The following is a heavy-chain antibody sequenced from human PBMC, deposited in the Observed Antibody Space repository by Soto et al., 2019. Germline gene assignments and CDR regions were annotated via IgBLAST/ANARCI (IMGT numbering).Heavy chain of an antibody. CDR2: ISWNSGSI. CDR3: AKDRNWSIAVAGTEINAFDI. Sequence: GGSLRLSCAASGFTFDDYAMHWVRQAPGKGLEWVSGISWNSGSIGYADSVKGRFTISRDNAKNSLYLQMNSLRAEDTALYYCAKDRNWSIAVAGTEINAFDIWGQGTMVTVSS. CDR1: GFTFDDYA. V-gene: IGHV3-9*01. J-gene: IGHJ3*02. D-gene: IGHD6-19*01.